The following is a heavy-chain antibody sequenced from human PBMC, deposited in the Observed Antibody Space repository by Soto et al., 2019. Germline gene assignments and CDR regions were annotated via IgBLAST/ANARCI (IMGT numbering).Heavy chain of an antibody. CDR2: ISYHGSTK. V-gene: IGHV3-30*18. D-gene: IGHD3-10*01. Sequence: PVGSLRLSCAASGFIFSSYGMHWVRQAPGKGLEWVAAISYHGSTKYYAGSVKGRFTISRDNSKNTLYLQMNSLRAEDTAVYYCAKEGPEFWGQGTLVTVSS. J-gene: IGHJ4*02. CDR3: AKEGPEF. CDR1: GFIFSSYG.